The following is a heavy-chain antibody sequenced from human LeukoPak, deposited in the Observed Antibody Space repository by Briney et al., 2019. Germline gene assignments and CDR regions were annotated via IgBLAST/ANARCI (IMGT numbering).Heavy chain of an antibody. D-gene: IGHD3-9*01. CDR2: IYYTGST. Sequence: SETLSLTCTVSSGSVSSTEFYWGWIRQPPGKGLQWIGNIYYTGSTYYNPSLNSRVAMSVDTSQNQISLKMAAVTAADTAVYYCARLSKGRYFDYIFDNWGQGTLVTVSS. CDR3: ARLSKGRYFDYIFDN. V-gene: IGHV4-39*01. J-gene: IGHJ4*02. CDR1: SGSVSSTEFY.